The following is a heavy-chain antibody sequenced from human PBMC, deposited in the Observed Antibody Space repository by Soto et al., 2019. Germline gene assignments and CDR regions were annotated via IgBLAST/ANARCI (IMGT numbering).Heavy chain of an antibody. Sequence: QVQLVQSGAEVKKPGSSVKVSCKASGGTFSSYAISWVRQAPGQGLEWMGGIIPIFGTANYAQKFQGRVTITADKSTSTAYMELGSLRSEGTAVYYCAREIGPVPYRSRWFDPWGQGTLVTVSS. CDR2: IIPIFGTA. V-gene: IGHV1-69*06. CDR3: AREIGPVPYRSRWFDP. J-gene: IGHJ5*02. D-gene: IGHD6-19*01. CDR1: GGTFSSYA.